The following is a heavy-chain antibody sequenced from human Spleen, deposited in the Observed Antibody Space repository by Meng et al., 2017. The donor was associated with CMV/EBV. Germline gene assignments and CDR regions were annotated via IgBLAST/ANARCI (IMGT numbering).Heavy chain of an antibody. CDR2: INHSGST. Sequence: SETLSLTCAVYGGSFSGYYWSWIRQPPGKGLEWIGEINHSGSTNYNPSLKSRVTISVDTSKNQFSLKLSSVTAADTAVYYCARVGRITIFGVVISFFGWFDPWGQGTLVTVSS. CDR3: ARVGRITIFGVVISFFGWFDP. D-gene: IGHD3-3*01. CDR1: GGSFSGYY. V-gene: IGHV4-34*01. J-gene: IGHJ5*02.